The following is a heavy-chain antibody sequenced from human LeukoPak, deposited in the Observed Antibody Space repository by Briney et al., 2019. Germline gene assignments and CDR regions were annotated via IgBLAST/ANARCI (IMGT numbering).Heavy chain of an antibody. CDR1: GGSFSGYY. Sequence: SETLSLTCAVYGGSFSGYYWSWIRQPPGKGLEWIGEINHSGSTNYNPSLKSRVTISVDTSKNQFSLKLSSVTAADTAVYYCARGRWAYDFWSGSYYYYYMDVWGKGTTVTISS. CDR2: INHSGST. J-gene: IGHJ6*03. D-gene: IGHD3-3*01. V-gene: IGHV4-34*01. CDR3: ARGRWAYDFWSGSYYYYYMDV.